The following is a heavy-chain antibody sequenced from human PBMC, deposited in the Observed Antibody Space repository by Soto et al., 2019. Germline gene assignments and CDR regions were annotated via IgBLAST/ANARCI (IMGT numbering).Heavy chain of an antibody. Sequence: PGGSLRLSCAASGFTFSDYYMSWIRQAPGKGLEWVSYISSSGSTIYYADSVKGRFTISRDNAKNSLYLQMNSLRAKDTAVYYWGRLPACGVLGAISYYYYGMDVWGQGTTVTVPS. J-gene: IGHJ6*02. V-gene: IGHV3-11*01. D-gene: IGHD1-26*01. CDR2: ISSSGSTI. CDR3: GRLPACGVLGAISYYYYGMDV. CDR1: GFTFSDYY.